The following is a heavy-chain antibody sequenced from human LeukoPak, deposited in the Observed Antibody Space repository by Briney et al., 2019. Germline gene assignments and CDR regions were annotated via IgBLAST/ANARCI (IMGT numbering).Heavy chain of an antibody. D-gene: IGHD2-2*01. J-gene: IGHJ4*02. CDR2: INSDGSST. Sequence: GGSLRLSCAASGFTFRSYWMHWVRQAPGKGLVWVSRINSDGSSTSYADSVKGRFTISRDNAKNTLYLQMNSLRAEDTAVYYCAKDKYQLLFGYDYWGQGTLVTVSS. CDR3: AKDKYQLLFGYDY. CDR1: GFTFRSYW. V-gene: IGHV3-74*01.